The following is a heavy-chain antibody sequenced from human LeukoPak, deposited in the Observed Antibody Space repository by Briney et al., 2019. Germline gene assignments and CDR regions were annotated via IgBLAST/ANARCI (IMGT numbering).Heavy chain of an antibody. V-gene: IGHV1-18*01. CDR3: ARGGYCTNGVCYTHWFDP. D-gene: IGHD2-8*01. Sequence: GASVKVSCKASGYTFTSYGISWVRQAPGQGLEWMGWISAYNGNTNYAQKLQGRVTMTTDTSTSTAYMELRSLRSDDTAVYYCARGGYCTNGVCYTHWFDPWGQETLVTLSS. J-gene: IGHJ5*02. CDR1: GYTFTSYG. CDR2: ISAYNGNT.